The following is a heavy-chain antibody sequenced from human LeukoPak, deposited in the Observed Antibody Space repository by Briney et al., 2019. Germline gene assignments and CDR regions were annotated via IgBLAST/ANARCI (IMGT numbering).Heavy chain of an antibody. CDR3: ARGYTAMPEGFDY. V-gene: IGHV1-2*02. J-gene: IGHJ4*02. CDR1: GYTFTGYY. D-gene: IGHD5-18*01. CDR2: INPNSGGT. Sequence: ASVKVSCKASGYTFTGYYMHWVRQAPGQGLEWMGWINPNSGGTNYAQKFQGRVTITADKSTSTAYMELSSLRSEDTAVYYCARGYTAMPEGFDYWGQGTLVTVSS.